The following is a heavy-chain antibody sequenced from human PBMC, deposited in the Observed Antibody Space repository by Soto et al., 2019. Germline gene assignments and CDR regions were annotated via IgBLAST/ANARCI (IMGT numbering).Heavy chain of an antibody. Sequence: QITLKESGPTLVKPTQTLTLTCTFSGFSLTTRGVGLGWIRQPPGKALECLALIYWDDDKRYSTSLQSRLSITKDTSKNQVVLTMTNVDPVDTATYYCAHIPNYYQYDWFDPWGQGTLVSVSS. V-gene: IGHV2-5*02. CDR3: AHIPNYYQYDWFDP. CDR2: IYWDDDK. CDR1: GFSLTTRGVG. D-gene: IGHD3-16*01. J-gene: IGHJ5*02.